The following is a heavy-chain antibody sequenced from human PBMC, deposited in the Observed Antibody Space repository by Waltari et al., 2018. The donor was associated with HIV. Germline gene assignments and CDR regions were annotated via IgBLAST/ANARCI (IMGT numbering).Heavy chain of an antibody. Sequence: EVQLLEFGGGLVQPGGSLRLSCAASEFTFPNYDMQRVRQFPDRGLEWLSGVNVAGATVYADFVKDRFTVSRENAKNSLFLQMKDLGAADTAVYYCAREGRGTGRRGAFDIWGQGTMVTVSS. J-gene: IGHJ3*02. CDR2: VNVAGAT. CDR1: EFTFPNYD. V-gene: IGHV3-13*01. CDR3: AREGRGTGRRGAFDI. D-gene: IGHD3-10*01.